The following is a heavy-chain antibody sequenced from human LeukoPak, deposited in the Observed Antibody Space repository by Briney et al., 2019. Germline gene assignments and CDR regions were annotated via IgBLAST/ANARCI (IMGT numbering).Heavy chain of an antibody. D-gene: IGHD4-23*01. CDR1: GGTFSSYA. Sequence: GASVKVSCKASGGTFSSYAISWVRQAPGQGLEWMGRIIPILGIANYAQKLQGRVTITADKSTSTAYMELSSLRSEDTAVYYCARSTVVIDYWGQGTLVTVSS. V-gene: IGHV1-69*04. CDR2: IIPILGIA. J-gene: IGHJ4*02. CDR3: ARSTVVIDY.